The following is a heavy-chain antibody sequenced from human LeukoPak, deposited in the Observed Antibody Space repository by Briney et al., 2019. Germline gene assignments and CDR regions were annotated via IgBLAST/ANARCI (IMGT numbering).Heavy chain of an antibody. D-gene: IGHD1-26*01. J-gene: IGHJ4*02. CDR3: ARVSKWELSY. CDR1: GYTFTDYF. Sequence: GASVKVSCKASGYTFTDYFIHWVRQAPGQGLEWMGWINPNVGVTSNAQNFQGRVTMTRDTSISTAYMELSRLRSDDTAVYYCARVSKWELSYWGQGTLVTVSS. V-gene: IGHV1-2*02. CDR2: INPNVGVT.